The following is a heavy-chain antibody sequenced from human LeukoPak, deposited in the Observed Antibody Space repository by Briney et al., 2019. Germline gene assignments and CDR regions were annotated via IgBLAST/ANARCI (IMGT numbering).Heavy chain of an antibody. CDR1: GGSISSYY. CDR3: AGGGDSSGYYYDY. Sequence: SETLSLTCTVSGGSISSYYWSWIRQPPGKGLEWIGYIYYSGSTNYNPSLKSRVTISVDTSKNQFSLKLSSVTAADTAVYYCAGGGDSSGYYYDYWGQGTLSPSPQ. CDR2: IYYSGST. J-gene: IGHJ4*02. D-gene: IGHD3-22*01. V-gene: IGHV4-59*01.